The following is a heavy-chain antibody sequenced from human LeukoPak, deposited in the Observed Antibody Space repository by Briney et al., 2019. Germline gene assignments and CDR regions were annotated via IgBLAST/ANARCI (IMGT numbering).Heavy chain of an antibody. CDR3: ASLGRTIFGVVTDPLRRWFDP. Sequence: GGSLRLSCAASGFTFSSYAMHWVRQAPGKGLEWVAVISYDGSNKYYADSVKGRFTISRDNSKNTLYLQMNSLRAEDTAVYYCASLGRTIFGVVTDPLRRWFDPWGQGTLVTVSS. V-gene: IGHV3-30-3*01. CDR1: GFTFSSYA. J-gene: IGHJ5*02. CDR2: ISYDGSNK. D-gene: IGHD3-3*01.